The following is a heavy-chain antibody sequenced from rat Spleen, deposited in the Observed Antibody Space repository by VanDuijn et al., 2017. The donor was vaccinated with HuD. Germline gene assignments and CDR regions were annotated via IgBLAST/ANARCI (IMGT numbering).Heavy chain of an antibody. CDR2: INYDGSTT. V-gene: IGHV5-29*01. CDR3: ARRYDFDY. D-gene: IGHD1-11*01. Sequence: EVQLVESDGGLVQPGRSLKLSCAASRFTFSDYYMAWVRQAPTKGLEWVATINYDGSTTYYRDSVKGRFTFSRDNAKRTLFLQMDSLRSEDTATYYCARRYDFDYWGQGVMVTVSS. J-gene: IGHJ2*01. CDR1: RFTFSDYY.